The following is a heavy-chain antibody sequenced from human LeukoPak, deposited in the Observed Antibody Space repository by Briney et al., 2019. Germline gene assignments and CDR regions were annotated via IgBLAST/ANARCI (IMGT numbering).Heavy chain of an antibody. Sequence: ASVTVSCKVSGYTLTELSMHWVRQAPGKGLEWMGGFDPEDGETIYAQKFQGRVTMTEDTSTDTAYMELSSLRSEDTAVYYCATYLSVAGSSFDYWGQGTLVTVSS. V-gene: IGHV1-24*01. J-gene: IGHJ4*02. D-gene: IGHD6-19*01. CDR3: ATYLSVAGSSFDY. CDR2: FDPEDGET. CDR1: GYTLTELS.